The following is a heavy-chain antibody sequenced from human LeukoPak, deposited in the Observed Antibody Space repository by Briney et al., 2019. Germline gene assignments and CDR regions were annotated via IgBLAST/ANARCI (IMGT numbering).Heavy chain of an antibody. CDR2: ITGSGGST. J-gene: IGHJ2*01. CDR3: AKDTASSWWYFDL. CDR1: GFTFSSYA. Sequence: GGSLRLSCAASGFTFSSYAMSWVRQAPGKGLEWVSAITGSGGSTYYADSVKGWFTISRDNSKNTLYLQMNSLRAEDMAVYYCAKDTASSWWYFDLWGRGTLVTVSS. D-gene: IGHD5-18*01. V-gene: IGHV3-23*01.